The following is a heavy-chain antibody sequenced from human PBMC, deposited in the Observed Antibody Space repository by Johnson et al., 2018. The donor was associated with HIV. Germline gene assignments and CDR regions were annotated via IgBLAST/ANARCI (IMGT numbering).Heavy chain of an antibody. CDR1: RFTFDDYA. CDR2: INWDGDST. D-gene: IGHD4-17*01. J-gene: IGHJ3*02. CDR3: ARGGYGDYGGGDAFDI. V-gene: IGHV3-43D*03. Sequence: VLLVESGGVVVHPGGSLRLSCETSRFTFDDYAMHWVRQAPGKGLEWVSLINWDGDSTYYADSLKGRFTISRDNAKNSLYLKMNSLRAGDTAVYYCARGGYGDYGGGDAFDIWGQGTMVTVSS.